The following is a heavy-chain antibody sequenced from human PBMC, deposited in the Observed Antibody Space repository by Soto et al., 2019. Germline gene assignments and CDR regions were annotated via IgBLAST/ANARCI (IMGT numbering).Heavy chain of an antibody. D-gene: IGHD5-12*01. CDR1: VGSISGIYH. CDR2: IFHTRTT. V-gene: IGHV4-38-2*01. CDR3: ARPDHVGYDAR. Sequence: ETLCLTCAFSVGSISGIYHWALIRQPRGWRLWWTAIIFHTRTTYYTASLKSRFTISVDTSKNQLSLRLSTVSAADSAVYYCARPDHVGYDARCGQGTLVIVS. J-gene: IGHJ4*02.